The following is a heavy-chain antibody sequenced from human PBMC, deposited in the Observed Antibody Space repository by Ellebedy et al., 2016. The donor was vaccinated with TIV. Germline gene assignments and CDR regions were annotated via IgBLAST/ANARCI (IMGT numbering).Heavy chain of an antibody. Sequence: AASVKVSCKASGYMFINYGISWVRLAPGQGLEWMGWISAYNGNTNYAQKFQGRVTMTTDTSTSTAYMDLRSLRSDDTAVYYCARGGTSGSYSYYYGLDVWGQGTTVTVSS. CDR1: GYMFINYG. CDR2: ISAYNGNT. D-gene: IGHD1-26*01. J-gene: IGHJ6*02. CDR3: ARGGTSGSYSYYYGLDV. V-gene: IGHV1-18*04.